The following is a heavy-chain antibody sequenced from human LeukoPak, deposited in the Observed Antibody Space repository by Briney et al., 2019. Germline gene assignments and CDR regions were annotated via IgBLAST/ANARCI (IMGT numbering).Heavy chain of an antibody. CDR1: GFTFSSYA. V-gene: IGHV3-23*01. D-gene: IGHD1-1*01. CDR2: ISGSGGST. CDR3: AKANWVSNADAVW. J-gene: IGHJ4*02. Sequence: GGSLRLSCAASGFTFSSYAMSWVRQAPGKGLEWVSAISGSGGSTYYADSVKGRFTISRDDSKNTVYLQLNNLRVEDTAIYYCAKANWVSNADAVWWGQGTQVTVSS.